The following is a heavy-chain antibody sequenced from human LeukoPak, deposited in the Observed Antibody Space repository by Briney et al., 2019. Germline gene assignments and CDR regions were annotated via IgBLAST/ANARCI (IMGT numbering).Heavy chain of an antibody. J-gene: IGHJ5*02. D-gene: IGHD3-3*01. CDR2: ISGDGGST. Sequence: GGSLRLSCAASGFTFDDYAMHWVRQAPGKGLEWVSLISGDGGSTYYADSVKGRFTISRDNSKNSLYLQMNSLRTEDTALYYCAKDRVRLLEWLFEAPWFDPWGQGTLVTVSS. CDR3: AKDRVRLLEWLFEAPWFDP. V-gene: IGHV3-43*02. CDR1: GFTFDDYA.